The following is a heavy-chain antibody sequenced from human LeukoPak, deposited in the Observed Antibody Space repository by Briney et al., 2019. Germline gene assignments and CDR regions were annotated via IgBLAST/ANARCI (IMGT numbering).Heavy chain of an antibody. V-gene: IGHV3-11*04. CDR3: ARDPDYYGSGYTDY. CDR2: ISGSGHDI. D-gene: IGHD3-10*01. CDR1: GFSFSDSY. J-gene: IGHJ4*02. Sequence: GGSLRLSCVVSGFSFSDSYMTWIRQTPGKGLESLAYISGSGHDIYYTDSVKGRFTISRDNAKDSLYLQMNGLRPEDTAVYYCARDPDYYGSGYTDYWGQGTLVTVSS.